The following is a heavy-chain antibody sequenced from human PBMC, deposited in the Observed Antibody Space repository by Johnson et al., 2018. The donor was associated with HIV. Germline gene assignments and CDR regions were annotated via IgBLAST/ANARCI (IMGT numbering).Heavy chain of an antibody. J-gene: IGHJ3*01. D-gene: IGHD4-11*01. Sequence: QVHLVESGGGVVQPGRSLRVSCAASGFTFSSYGMHWVRQAPGQGLEWVALISFDGSNKYYADSVKGRFTISRDNSKNTVYLQMSSLRAEDTAVYYCANLQSSDFPYAFDVWGQGTMVTVSS. V-gene: IGHV3-30*18. CDR1: GFTFSSYG. CDR3: ANLQSSDFPYAFDV. CDR2: ISFDGSNK.